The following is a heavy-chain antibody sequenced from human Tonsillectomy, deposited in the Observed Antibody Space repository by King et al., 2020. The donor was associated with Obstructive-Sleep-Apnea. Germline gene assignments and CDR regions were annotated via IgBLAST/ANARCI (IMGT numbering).Heavy chain of an antibody. CDR3: AKDSPAVSSPAYYFDY. Sequence: VQLVESGGGLVQPGGSLRLSCAASGFTFSSYAMSWVRQAPGKGLEWVSAISCSGGSTYYADSVKGRFTISSDNSKNTLYLQMNSLRAEDTAVYYCAKDSPAVSSPAYYFDYWGQGTLVTVSS. J-gene: IGHJ4*02. V-gene: IGHV3-23*04. D-gene: IGHD6-6*01. CDR1: GFTFSSYA. CDR2: ISCSGGST.